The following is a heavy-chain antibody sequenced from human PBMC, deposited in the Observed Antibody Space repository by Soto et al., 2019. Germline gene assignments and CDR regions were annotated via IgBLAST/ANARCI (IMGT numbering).Heavy chain of an antibody. CDR3: AKDMNSGWYNAFDI. CDR1: GFTFDDYT. D-gene: IGHD6-19*01. V-gene: IGHV3-43*01. Sequence: EVQLVESGGVVVQPGGSLRLSCAASGFTFDDYTMHWVRQAPGKGLEWVSLISWDGGSTYYADSVKGRFTISRDNSKNSLYLQMNSLRTEDTALYYCAKDMNSGWYNAFDIWGQGTMVTVSS. CDR2: ISWDGGST. J-gene: IGHJ3*02.